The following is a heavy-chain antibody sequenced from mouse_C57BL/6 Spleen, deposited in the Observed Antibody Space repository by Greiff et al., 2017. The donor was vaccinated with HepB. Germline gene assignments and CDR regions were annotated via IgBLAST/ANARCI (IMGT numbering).Heavy chain of an antibody. J-gene: IGHJ4*01. D-gene: IGHD1-1*01. Sequence: VQLQQSGPGLVAPSQRLSITCTVSGFSLTSYGLHWVRQPPGKGLEWLVVIWSDGSTTYNSALKSRLSISKDNSKSQVFLKMNSLQTDDTAMYYCARKGYGSSYNAMEYWGQGTSVTVSS. CDR3: ARKGYGSSYNAMEY. V-gene: IGHV2-6*02. CDR2: IWSDGST. CDR1: GFSLTSYG.